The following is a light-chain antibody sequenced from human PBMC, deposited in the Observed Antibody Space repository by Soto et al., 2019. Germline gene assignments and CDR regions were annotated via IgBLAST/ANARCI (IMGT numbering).Light chain of an antibody. Sequence: QSALTQPPSASGSPGQSVTISCAGTGSDIAVYDFVSWYQQHPDKAPKLIIYDVYKRPSGVPDRFSASKSGNTASLTVSGLQAEDEADYCCSSFAGDNTLVFGGGTKLTVL. J-gene: IGLJ2*01. V-gene: IGLV2-8*01. CDR2: DVY. CDR3: SSFAGDNTLV. CDR1: GSDIAVYDF.